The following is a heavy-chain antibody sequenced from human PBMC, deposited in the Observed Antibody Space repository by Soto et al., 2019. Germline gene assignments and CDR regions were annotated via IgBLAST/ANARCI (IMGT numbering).Heavy chain of an antibody. Sequence: SETLSLTCSVSGGSISSGVYSWSWIRQPPGKGLEWIGYIYYTGSTYNNPSLKSRVTISVETSKNQFSLKLNSVTAADTDVYYCDRYFIAAAGNYFDYWGQGTLVTVSS. CDR3: DRYFIAAAGNYFDY. CDR2: IYYTGST. CDR1: GGSISSGVYS. J-gene: IGHJ4*02. D-gene: IGHD6-13*01. V-gene: IGHV4-30-4*02.